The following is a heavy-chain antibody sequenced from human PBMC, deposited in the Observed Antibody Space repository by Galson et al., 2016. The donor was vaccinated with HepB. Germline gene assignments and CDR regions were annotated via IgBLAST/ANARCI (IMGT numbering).Heavy chain of an antibody. CDR1: GHTLTELS. V-gene: IGHV1-24*01. D-gene: IGHD2-2*01. CDR3: AAGPIEVVKVAIRRRYYYYGMGV. Sequence: SVKVSCKVSGHTLTELSMHWVRQAPGKGLEWMGGFDPEGGETIFAQKFQGRVTMTEDTSTDTAYMELSSLRSEDTAVYYCAAGPIEVVKVAIRRRYYYYGMGVWGQGTTVIVSS. CDR2: FDPEGGET. J-gene: IGHJ6*02.